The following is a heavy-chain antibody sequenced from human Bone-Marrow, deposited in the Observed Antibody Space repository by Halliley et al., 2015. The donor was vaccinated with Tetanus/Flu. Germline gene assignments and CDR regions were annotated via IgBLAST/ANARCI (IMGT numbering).Heavy chain of an antibody. CDR2: ISDSGEST. V-gene: IGHV3-23*01. J-gene: IGHJ6*02. Sequence: ASISDSGESTYYADSVKGRFTVSRDNSRGTLFLQMDSLRVEDAAIYYCGKQLGTWAYFHGMDVWGPGTTVTAS. CDR3: GKQLGTWAYFHGMDV. D-gene: IGHD1-7*01.